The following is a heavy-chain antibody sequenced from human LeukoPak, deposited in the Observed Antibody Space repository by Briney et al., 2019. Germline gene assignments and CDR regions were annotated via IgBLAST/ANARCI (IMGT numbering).Heavy chain of an antibody. D-gene: IGHD6-13*01. V-gene: IGHV3-48*03. CDR1: GFTFSSYE. Sequence: GGSLRLSCAASGFTFSSYEMNWVRQAPGKGLEWVSYISSSGSTIYYADSVKGRFTISRDNAKNSLYLQMNSLRAEDTAVYYCARGPRYSSSWYDYWGQGTLVTVSS. J-gene: IGHJ4*02. CDR2: ISSSGSTI. CDR3: ARGPRYSSSWYDY.